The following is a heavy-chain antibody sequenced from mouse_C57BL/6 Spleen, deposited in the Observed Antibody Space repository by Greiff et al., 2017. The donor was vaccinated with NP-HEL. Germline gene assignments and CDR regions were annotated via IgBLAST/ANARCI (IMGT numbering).Heavy chain of an antibody. CDR1: GYTFTSYW. CDR2: IDPNSGGT. CDR3: ARSPLTYGSRYGYFDV. V-gene: IGHV1-72*01. D-gene: IGHD1-1*01. Sequence: QVHVKQPGAELVKPGASVKLSCKASGYTFTSYWMHWVKQRPGRGLEWIGRIDPNSGGTKYNEKFKSKATLTVDKPSSTAYMQLSSLTSEDSAVYYCARSPLTYGSRYGYFDVWGTGTTVTVSS. J-gene: IGHJ1*03.